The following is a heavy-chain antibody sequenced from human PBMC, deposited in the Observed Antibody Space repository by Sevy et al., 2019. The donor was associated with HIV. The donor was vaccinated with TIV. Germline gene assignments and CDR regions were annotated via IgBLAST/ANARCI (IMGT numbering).Heavy chain of an antibody. CDR1: GFTFSGSA. D-gene: IGHD3-22*01. CDR3: TSRFGGYYYDSSGYYDQGAGAFDI. J-gene: IGHJ3*02. CDR2: IRSKANSYAT. Sequence: GGSLRLSCAASGFTFSGSAMHWVRQASGKGLEWVGRIRSKANSYATAYAASVKGRFTISRDDTKNTAYLQMNSLKTEDTAGDYGTSRFGGYYYDSSGYYDQGAGAFDIWGQGTMVTVSS. V-gene: IGHV3-73*01.